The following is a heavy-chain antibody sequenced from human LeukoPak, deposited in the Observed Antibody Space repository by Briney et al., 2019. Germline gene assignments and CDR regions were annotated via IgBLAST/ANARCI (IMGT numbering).Heavy chain of an antibody. D-gene: IGHD6-13*01. CDR2: ISYSDSGT. CDR3: AKGYGYSSSWTSNYYFYGLDV. CDR1: GFTFRSYA. J-gene: IGHJ6*02. Sequence: GGALILSCAASGFTFRSYAMSWVRQAPGKGLEWVSAISYSDSGTYYADSVKGRFTISRDNSKNTLYLQMNSLRAEDTALYYCAKGYGYSSSWTSNYYFYGLDVWGQGTTVTVSS. V-gene: IGHV3-23*01.